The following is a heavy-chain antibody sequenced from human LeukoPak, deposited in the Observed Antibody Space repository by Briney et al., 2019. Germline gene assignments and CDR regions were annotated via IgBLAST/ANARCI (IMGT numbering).Heavy chain of an antibody. Sequence: GGSLRLSCKVSGFTFNTYTMNWVRQAPGKGLEWVSSISSSSSNIYYADSVKGRFTISRDNAKNSLYLQMNSLTVEDTAVYYCAKDRRAGYSSGWSLTVDYWGQGTLVTVSS. D-gene: IGHD6-19*01. CDR1: GFTFNTYT. CDR3: AKDRRAGYSSGWSLTVDY. J-gene: IGHJ4*02. CDR2: ISSSSSNI. V-gene: IGHV3-21*01.